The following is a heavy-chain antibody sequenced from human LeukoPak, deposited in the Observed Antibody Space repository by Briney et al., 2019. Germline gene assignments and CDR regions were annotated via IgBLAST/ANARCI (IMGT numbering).Heavy chain of an antibody. CDR2: INQDGSEK. Sequence: GGSLTLSCAASGFTFSVYWMTWVRQAPGKGLEWVANINQDGSEKNYVHSVKGRFTISRDNPKNSLYLQMNSLRAEDTAVYYCATRSSHTSSWYVYLFWDYWGQGALVTVSS. CDR3: ATRSSHTSSWYVYLFWDY. CDR1: GFTFSVYW. V-gene: IGHV3-7*01. J-gene: IGHJ4*02. D-gene: IGHD6-13*01.